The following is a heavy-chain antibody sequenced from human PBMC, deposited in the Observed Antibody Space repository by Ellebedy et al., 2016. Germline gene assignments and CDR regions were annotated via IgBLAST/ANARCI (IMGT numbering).Heavy chain of an antibody. CDR3: AKQWFGELSYYYGMDV. J-gene: IGHJ6*02. CDR1: GFTFSNYA. CDR2: VSDNGGST. Sequence: GGSLRLSXAASGFTFSNYAMGWVRQAPGKGLEWVSGVSDNGGSTYYADSVKGRFTISRDNSKNTLYLQMSSLRVEDTAVYYCAKQWFGELSYYYGMDVWGQGTTVTVSS. V-gene: IGHV3-23*01. D-gene: IGHD3-10*01.